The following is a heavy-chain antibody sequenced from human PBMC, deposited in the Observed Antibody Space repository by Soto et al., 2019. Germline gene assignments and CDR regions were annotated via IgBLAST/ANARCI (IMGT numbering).Heavy chain of an antibody. J-gene: IGHJ6*02. CDR2: ISYDGSNK. Sequence: QVQLVESGGGVVQPGRSLRLSCAASGFTFSSYAMHWVRQAPGKGLEWVAVISYDGSNKYYADSVKGRFTISRDNSKNTLYLQMSSLGAEDTAVYYCARGALTLGFDYYYGMDVWGQGTTVTVSS. V-gene: IGHV3-30-3*01. CDR3: ARGALTLGFDYYYGMDV. CDR1: GFTFSSYA. D-gene: IGHD1-26*01.